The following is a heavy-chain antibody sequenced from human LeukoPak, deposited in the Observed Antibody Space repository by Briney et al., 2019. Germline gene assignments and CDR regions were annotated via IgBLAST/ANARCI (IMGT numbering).Heavy chain of an antibody. V-gene: IGHV3-30*18. CDR3: AKDRGYSYGYVSY. CDR2: ISYDGSNK. D-gene: IGHD5-18*01. CDR1: GFTFSSYG. Sequence: PGGSLRLSCAASGFTFSSYGMHWVRQAPGKGLEWVAVISYDGSNKYYADSVKGRFTISRDNSKNTLYLQMNSLRPEDTAVYYCAKDRGYSYGYVSYWGQGTLVTVSS. J-gene: IGHJ4*02.